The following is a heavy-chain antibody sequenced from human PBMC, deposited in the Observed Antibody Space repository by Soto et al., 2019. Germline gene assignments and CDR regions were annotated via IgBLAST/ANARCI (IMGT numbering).Heavy chain of an antibody. CDR2: IYWDGDK. J-gene: IGHJ5*02. V-gene: IGHV2-5*02. CDR1: GFSLSTTGVG. D-gene: IGHD2-2*01. Sequence: QITLKESGPTLVKPTQTLTLTCTFSGFSLSTTGVGVGWIRQPPGKALEWLALIYWDGDKRYSPSLKSRLTITKDTSNNQVVLTMTNMDPVDTATYYCAHRPRYCISTPCYVPFASWGQGTLVTVSS. CDR3: AHRPRYCISTPCYVPFAS.